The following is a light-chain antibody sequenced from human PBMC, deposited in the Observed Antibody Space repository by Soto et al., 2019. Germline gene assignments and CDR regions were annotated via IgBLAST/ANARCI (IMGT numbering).Light chain of an antibody. V-gene: IGLV2-14*01. CDR3: SSYTSTNTWV. CDR2: EVS. J-gene: IGLJ3*02. CDR1: SSDVGGYNY. Sequence: QSALTQPASVSGSPGQSITISCTGNSSDVGGYNYVSWYQQHPGKAPKFLIYEVSNRPSGVSNRFSGSQSGNTASLTISGLQAEDEADYYCSSYTSTNTWVFGGGTKLTVL.